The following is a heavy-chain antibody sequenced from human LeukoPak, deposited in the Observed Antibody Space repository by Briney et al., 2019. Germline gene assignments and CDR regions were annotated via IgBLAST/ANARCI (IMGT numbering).Heavy chain of an antibody. CDR3: ARGVRYSSGPGYGIDF. D-gene: IGHD5-18*01. J-gene: IGHJ4*02. CDR1: GGSIRGSSYY. V-gene: IGHV4-39*07. Sequence: SETLSLTCTVSGGSIRGSSYYWGCIRQSPGKGLEWIASIYYIGSTYYNPSLKSRVTISIDTSKNQFSLKLNSVTAADTAVYYCARGVRYSSGPGYGIDFWGQGTLVTVSS. CDR2: IYYIGST.